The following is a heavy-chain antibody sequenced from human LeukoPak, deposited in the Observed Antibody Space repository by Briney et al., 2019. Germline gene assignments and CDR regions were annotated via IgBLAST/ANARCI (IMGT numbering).Heavy chain of an antibody. Sequence: SETLSLTCTVSGGSIRSSYYYWGWIRQPPGKGLEWIGSIYDSGSTYYNPSLKSRVTISVDTSKNQFSLKLNSVTAADTAVYYCARQQGTGPLWLFDYWGQGTLVTVSS. CDR3: ARQQGTGPLWLFDY. V-gene: IGHV4-39*01. CDR2: IYDSGST. J-gene: IGHJ4*02. D-gene: IGHD3/OR15-3a*01. CDR1: GGSIRSSYYY.